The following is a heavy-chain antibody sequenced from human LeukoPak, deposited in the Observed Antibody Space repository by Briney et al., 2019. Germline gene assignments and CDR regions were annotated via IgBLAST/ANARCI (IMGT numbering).Heavy chain of an antibody. D-gene: IGHD5-18*01. Sequence: PSETLSLTCTVSGGSISSSSYYWGWIRQPPGKGLEWIGSIYYSGSTYYNPSLKSRVTISVDKSKNQFSLKLSSVTAADTAAYYCARIVGGYSYENYYYYMDVWGKGTTVTVSS. V-gene: IGHV4-39*07. J-gene: IGHJ6*03. CDR1: GGSISSSSYY. CDR3: ARIVGGYSYENYYYYMDV. CDR2: IYYSGST.